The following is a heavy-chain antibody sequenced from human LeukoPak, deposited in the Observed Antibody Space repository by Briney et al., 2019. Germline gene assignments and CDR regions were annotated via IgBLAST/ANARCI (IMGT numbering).Heavy chain of an antibody. V-gene: IGHV3-7*04. D-gene: IGHD2-2*01. CDR2: IKQDGSEK. CDR1: GFTFSSYW. Sequence: GGSLRLSCAASGFTFSSYWMTWVRQAPVNGLEWVANIKQDGSEKYYVDSVKGRFTISRDNAKNSVYLQMNSLRAEDTAVYYCARDTRWGGEDFGFWGQGTLVTVSS. CDR3: ARDTRWGGEDFGF. J-gene: IGHJ4*02.